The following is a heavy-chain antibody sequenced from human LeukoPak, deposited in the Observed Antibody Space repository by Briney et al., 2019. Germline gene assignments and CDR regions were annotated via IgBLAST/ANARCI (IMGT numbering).Heavy chain of an antibody. CDR3: ARGGYDILTGYGSFDP. CDR2: SYYSGTT. CDR1: GGSITYYY. Sequence: KPSETLSLTCTVSGGSITYYYWNWTRQPPGKGLEWIGCSYYSGTTYYNPSLKSRLTISVDTSKNQFSLKLSSVTTADTAMYYCARGGYDILTGYGSFDPWGQGTLVTVSS. D-gene: IGHD3-9*01. V-gene: IGHV4-59*01. J-gene: IGHJ5*02.